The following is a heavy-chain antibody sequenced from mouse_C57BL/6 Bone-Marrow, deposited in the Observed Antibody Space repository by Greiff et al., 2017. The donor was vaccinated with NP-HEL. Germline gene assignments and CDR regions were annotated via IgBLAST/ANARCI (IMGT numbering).Heavy chain of an antibody. CDR1: GFTFSDYY. J-gene: IGHJ2*01. D-gene: IGHD3-2*02. CDR2: ISNGGGST. CDR3: ARHGSSGFYFDY. Sequence: EVNVVESGGGLVQPGGSLKLSCAASGFTFSDYYMYWVRQTPEKRLEWVAYISNGGGSTYYPDTVKGRFTISRDNAKNTLYLQMSRLKSEDTAMYYCARHGSSGFYFDYWGQGTTLTVSS. V-gene: IGHV5-12*01.